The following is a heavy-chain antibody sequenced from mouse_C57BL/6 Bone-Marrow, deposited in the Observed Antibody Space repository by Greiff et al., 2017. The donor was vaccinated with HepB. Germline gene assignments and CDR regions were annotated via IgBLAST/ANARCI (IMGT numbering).Heavy chain of an antibody. Sequence: EVQLVESGGGLVKPGGSLKLSCAASGFTFSSYAMSWVRKTPEKRLEWVATISDGGSYTYYPDNVKGRFTISRDNAKNNLYRQMSHLKSEDTAMYYCARDSNEDYWGQGTTLTVSS. CDR2: ISDGGSYT. V-gene: IGHV5-4*01. CDR3: ARDSNEDY. CDR1: GFTFSSYA. J-gene: IGHJ2*01. D-gene: IGHD2-5*01.